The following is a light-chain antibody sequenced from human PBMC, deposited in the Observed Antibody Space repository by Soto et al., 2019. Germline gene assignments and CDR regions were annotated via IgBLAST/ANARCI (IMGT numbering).Light chain of an antibody. V-gene: IGKV3-11*01. CDR1: QNIGSF. CDR2: DAS. CDR3: QHRSTWPPMYT. J-gene: IGKJ2*01. Sequence: EIVLTQSPATLSLSPGERATLSCRASQNIGSFLAWYQQKPGQAPRLLVFDASDRATGVPARFSGSGSGTDFALTVSRLEPGDFAVYYCQHRSTWPPMYTFGQGTKLEIK.